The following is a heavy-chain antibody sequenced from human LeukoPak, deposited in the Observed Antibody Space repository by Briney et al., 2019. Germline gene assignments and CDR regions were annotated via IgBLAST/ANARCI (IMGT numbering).Heavy chain of an antibody. CDR2: INHSGST. D-gene: IGHD3-3*01. CDR1: GGSFSGYY. Sequence: PSETLSLTCAVYGGSFSGYYWSWIRQPPGKGLEWIGEINHSGSTNYNPSLKSRVTISVDTSKNQFSLKLSSVTAADTAVYYCAGGPKRITIFGVVPRYFDLWGRGTLVTVSS. CDR3: AGGPKRITIFGVVPRYFDL. V-gene: IGHV4-34*01. J-gene: IGHJ2*01.